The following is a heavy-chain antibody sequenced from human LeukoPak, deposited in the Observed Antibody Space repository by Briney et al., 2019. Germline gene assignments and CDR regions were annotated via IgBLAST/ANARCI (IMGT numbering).Heavy chain of an antibody. D-gene: IGHD6-13*01. Sequence: ASVKVSCKASGYTFPSYFMHWVRQAPGQGLEWMGWINTNTGNPTYAQGFTGRFVFSLDTSVSTAYLQISSLKAEDTAVYYCAREVAAAGYYYYYYGMDVWGQGTTVTVSS. CDR1: GYTFPSYF. J-gene: IGHJ6*02. CDR3: AREVAAAGYYYYYYGMDV. V-gene: IGHV7-4-1*02. CDR2: INTNTGNP.